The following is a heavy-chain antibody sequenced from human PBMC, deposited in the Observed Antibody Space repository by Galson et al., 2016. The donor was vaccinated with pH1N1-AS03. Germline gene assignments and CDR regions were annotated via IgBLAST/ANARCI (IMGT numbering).Heavy chain of an antibody. CDR3: AKSNYGVYSYYYGMDV. V-gene: IGHV5-51*01. J-gene: IGHJ6*02. CDR1: GYTFTTYW. D-gene: IGHD4-17*01. Sequence: QSGAEVKKPGESLKISCTGSGYTFTTYWIAWVRQMPGKGLEWMGIIYPGDSDTRYSPPFQGQVTVSVDKSISTAYLQWSSLEASDSAMYYCAKSNYGVYSYYYGMDVWGQGTTVTVSS. CDR2: IYPGDSDT.